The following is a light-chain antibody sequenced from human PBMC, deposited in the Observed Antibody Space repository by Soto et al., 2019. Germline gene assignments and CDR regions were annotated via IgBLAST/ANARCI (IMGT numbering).Light chain of an antibody. CDR3: QQYDNWPPIT. CDR1: QTVRNNY. J-gene: IGKJ5*01. Sequence: VLAQSPGTLSFPPGGMATLSCRASQTVRNNYLAWYQQKPGQAPRLLIYDASSRATGIPDRFSGSGSGTEFTLTIRSLQSEDFAVYYCQQYDNWPPITFGQGTRREIK. V-gene: IGKV3-20*01. CDR2: DAS.